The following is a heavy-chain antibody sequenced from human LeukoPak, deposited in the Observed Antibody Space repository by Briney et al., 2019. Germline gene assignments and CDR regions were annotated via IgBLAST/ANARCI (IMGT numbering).Heavy chain of an antibody. CDR2: ISSSSSYI. CDR3: ARAEDITXFGXVGYYYYYMDV. J-gene: IGHJ6*03. D-gene: IGHD3-3*01. V-gene: IGHV3-21*01. CDR1: GFTFSSYS. Sequence: PGGSLRLSCAASGFTFSSYSMNWVRQASGKGLEWVSSISSSSSYIYYADSVKGRFTISRDNAKNSLYLQMNSLRAEDTAVYYCARAEDITXFGXVGYYYYYMDVWGKGTTVTVSS.